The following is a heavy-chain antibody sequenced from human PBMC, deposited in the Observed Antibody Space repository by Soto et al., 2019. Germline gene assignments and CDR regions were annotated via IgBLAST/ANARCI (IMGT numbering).Heavy chain of an antibody. CDR1: GGTFSSYA. CDR3: ARDSDDSSGYYSYFDY. CDR2: IIPIFGTA. Sequence: SVKVSCKASGGTFSSYAISWVRQAPGQGLEWMGGIIPIFGTANYAQKFQGRVMITADESTSTAYMELSSLRSEDTAVYYCARDSDDSSGYYSYFDYWGQGTLVTVSS. V-gene: IGHV1-69*13. J-gene: IGHJ4*02. D-gene: IGHD3-22*01.